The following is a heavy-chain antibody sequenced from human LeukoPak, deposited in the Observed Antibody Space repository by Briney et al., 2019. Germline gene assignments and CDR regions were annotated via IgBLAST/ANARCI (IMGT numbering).Heavy chain of an antibody. Sequence: RGESLKISCKGSGYSLTSYWIGWVRQMPGKGLEWMGIIYPGDSDTRYSPSFQGQVTISADKSISTAYLQWSSLKASDTAMYYCARLNMVRGAGVDYWGQGTLVTVSS. CDR1: GYSLTSYW. CDR2: IYPGDSDT. D-gene: IGHD3-10*01. CDR3: ARLNMVRGAGVDY. J-gene: IGHJ4*02. V-gene: IGHV5-51*01.